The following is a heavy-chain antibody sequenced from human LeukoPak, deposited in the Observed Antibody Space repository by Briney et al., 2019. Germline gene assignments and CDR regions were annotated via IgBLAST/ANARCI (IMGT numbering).Heavy chain of an antibody. CDR3: ARQIEQWLGYYYYYMDV. J-gene: IGHJ6*03. D-gene: IGHD6-19*01. V-gene: IGHV5-51*01. Sequence: GESLKISCKGSGYSFTSYWIGWVRQMPGKGLEWMGIIYPGDSDTRYSPSFQGQVTISADKSISTAYLQWSSLKDSDTAMYCCARQIEQWLGYYYYYMDVWGKGTTVTVS. CDR1: GYSFTSYW. CDR2: IYPGDSDT.